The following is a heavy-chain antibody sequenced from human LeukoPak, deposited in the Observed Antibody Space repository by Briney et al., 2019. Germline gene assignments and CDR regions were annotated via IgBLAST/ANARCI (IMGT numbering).Heavy chain of an antibody. Sequence: SVKVSCKASGYTFTSYYMHWVRQAPGQGLEWMGRIIPILGIANYAQKFQGRVTITADKSTSTAYMELSSLRSEDTTVYYCARESTNRGCSSTSCYLFDYWGQGTLVTVSS. D-gene: IGHD2-2*01. V-gene: IGHV1-69*04. J-gene: IGHJ4*02. CDR2: IIPILGIA. CDR1: GYTFTSYY. CDR3: ARESTNRGCSSTSCYLFDY.